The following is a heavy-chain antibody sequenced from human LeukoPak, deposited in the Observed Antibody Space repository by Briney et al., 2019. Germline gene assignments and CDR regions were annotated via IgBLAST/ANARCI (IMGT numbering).Heavy chain of an antibody. CDR2: IIPIFGTA. CDR1: GGTFSSYA. J-gene: IGHJ3*02. Sequence: ASVKVSCKASGGTFSSYAISWVRQAPGQGLEWMGGIIPIFGTANYAQKFQGRVTITADESTSTAYMELSSLRSEDTAVYYCASGYNSTVTTFIAFDIWGQGTMVTVSS. CDR3: ASGYNSTVTTFIAFDI. V-gene: IGHV1-69*13. D-gene: IGHD4-17*01.